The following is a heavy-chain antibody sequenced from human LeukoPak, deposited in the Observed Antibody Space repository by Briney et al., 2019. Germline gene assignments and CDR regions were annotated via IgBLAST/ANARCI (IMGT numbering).Heavy chain of an antibody. V-gene: IGHV1-69*05. Sequence: SVRVSCKASGGTFSSYAISWVRQAPGQGLEWMGRIIPIFGTANYAQKFQGRVTITTDESTSTAYMELSSLRSEDTAVYYCARDYQDGYNHFDYWGQGTLVTVSS. J-gene: IGHJ4*02. D-gene: IGHD5-24*01. CDR3: ARDYQDGYNHFDY. CDR1: GGTFSSYA. CDR2: IIPIFGTA.